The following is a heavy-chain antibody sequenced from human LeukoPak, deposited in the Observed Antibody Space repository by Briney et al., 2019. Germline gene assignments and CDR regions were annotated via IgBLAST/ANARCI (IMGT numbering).Heavy chain of an antibody. CDR1: GGSINTYY. CDR3: ARAHSGSYTKGYHFDS. D-gene: IGHD1-26*01. V-gene: IGHV4-59*01. J-gene: IGHJ4*02. Sequence: PSETLSLTCTVSGGSINTYYWTWIRQPTGKGLEWIGYIYYSGSTNYNPSLKSRVTISVDMSKNQFSLKLNSVTAADTAVYYCARAHSGSYTKGYHFDSWGQGTLVTVFS. CDR2: IYYSGST.